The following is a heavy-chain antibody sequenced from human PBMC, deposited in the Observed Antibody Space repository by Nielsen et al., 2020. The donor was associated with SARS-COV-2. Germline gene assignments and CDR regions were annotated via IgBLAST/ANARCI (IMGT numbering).Heavy chain of an antibody. J-gene: IGHJ5*02. CDR2: INHSGST. Sequence: SETLSLTCAVYGGSFSGYYWSWIRQPPGKGLEWIGEINHSGSTNYNPSLKSRVTISVDTSKNQFSLKLSSVTAADTAVYYCARDKADYSSGWYVVNWFDPWGQGTLVTVSS. CDR1: GGSFSGYY. D-gene: IGHD6-19*01. V-gene: IGHV4-34*01. CDR3: ARDKADYSSGWYVVNWFDP.